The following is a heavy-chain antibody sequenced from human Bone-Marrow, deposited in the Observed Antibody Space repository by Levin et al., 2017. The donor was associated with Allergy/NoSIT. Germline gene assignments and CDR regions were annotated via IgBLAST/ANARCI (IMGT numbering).Heavy chain of an antibody. J-gene: IGHJ4*02. CDR3: AKDGPGVNFDFDS. Sequence: GESLKISCAASGFTFSNSAMSWVRQAPGKGLEWVSTITATDTSTYYADSVKGRFTISRDSSKNTLSLQMNSLRAEDTAVYYCAKDGPGVNFDFDSWGQGTLVTVSS. CDR2: ITATDTST. V-gene: IGHV3-23*01. CDR1: GFTFSNSA. D-gene: IGHD4-23*01.